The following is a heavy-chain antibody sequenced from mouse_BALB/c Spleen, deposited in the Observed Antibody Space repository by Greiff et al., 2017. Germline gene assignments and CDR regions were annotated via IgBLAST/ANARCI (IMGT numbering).Heavy chain of an antibody. J-gene: IGHJ3*01. CDR2: IYPYNGGT. D-gene: IGHD2-1*01. Sequence: VHVKQSGPELVKPGASVKISCKASGYTFTDYNMHWVKQSHGKSLEWIGYIYPYNGGTGYNQKFKSKATLTVDNSSSTAYMELRSLTSEDSAVYYCGGDGNYMFAYWGQGTLVTVSA. CDR1: GYTFTDYN. CDR3: GGDGNYMFAY. V-gene: IGHV1S29*02.